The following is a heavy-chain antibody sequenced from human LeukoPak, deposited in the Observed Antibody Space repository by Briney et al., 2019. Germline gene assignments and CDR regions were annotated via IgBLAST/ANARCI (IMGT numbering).Heavy chain of an antibody. CDR1: GDSISNYF. Sequence: SETLSLTCSVSGDSISNYFWSWIRQPAGQGLGWIGRLYPSGSTNYSPSLKSRVTMSVDTSKNQFSLRLSSVTAADTAVYYCARDGPYSRYDAFDIWGQGTMVTVSS. V-gene: IGHV4-4*07. CDR2: LYPSGST. D-gene: IGHD5-18*01. CDR3: ARDGPYSRYDAFDI. J-gene: IGHJ3*02.